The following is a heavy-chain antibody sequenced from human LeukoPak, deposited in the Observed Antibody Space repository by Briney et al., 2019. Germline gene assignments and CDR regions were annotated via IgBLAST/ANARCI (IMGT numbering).Heavy chain of an antibody. Sequence: GGSLRLSCAVSGFTFRNHDMTWVRQTPGKGLEWVSSISATGGHTYYADSVQGRFAISRDNSKNTLSLQLNSLRAEDTAVYYCAKADYPTVSCIDDWGQGTLVTVSS. CDR2: ISATGGHT. V-gene: IGHV3-23*01. CDR3: AKADYPTVSCIDD. CDR1: GFTFRNHD. J-gene: IGHJ4*02. D-gene: IGHD2-15*01.